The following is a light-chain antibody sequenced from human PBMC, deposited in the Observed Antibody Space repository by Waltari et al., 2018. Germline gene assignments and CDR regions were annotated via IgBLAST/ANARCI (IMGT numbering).Light chain of an antibody. Sequence: SAMTKPAHGSGSPGQPLTISCTGTSTDLGGYNYVPWYHQHPGQAPKLMIYEVRTRPSGVSNRFSGSKSGNTASLTISGLQAEDEADYYCSSYTSSSTLGVFGGGTKLTFL. CDR3: SSYTSSSTLGV. J-gene: IGLJ2*01. CDR1: STDLGGYNY. CDR2: EVR. V-gene: IGLV2-14*01.